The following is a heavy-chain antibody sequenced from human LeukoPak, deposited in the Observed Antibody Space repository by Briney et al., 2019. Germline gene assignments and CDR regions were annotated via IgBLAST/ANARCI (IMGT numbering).Heavy chain of an antibody. V-gene: IGHV3-74*01. J-gene: IGHJ4*02. CDR2: INSDGSST. Sequence: GGSLRLSCAASGFTFSSYWMHWVRQAPGKGLVWVSRINSDGSSTSYADSVKGRFTISGDNAKNTLYLQMNSLRAEDTAVYYCARNWDETYYFDYWGQGTLVTVSS. D-gene: IGHD1-1*01. CDR1: GFTFSSYW. CDR3: ARNWDETYYFDY.